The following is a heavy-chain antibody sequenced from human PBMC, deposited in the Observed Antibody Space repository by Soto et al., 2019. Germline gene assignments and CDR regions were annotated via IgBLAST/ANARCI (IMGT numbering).Heavy chain of an antibody. CDR1: GYTFTSYA. Sequence: ASVKVSFKASGYTFTSYAMHWGRQAPGQRLEWMGWINAGNGNTKYSQKFQGRVTITRDTSASTAYMELSSLRSEDTAVYYCARASGSYSTPFDYWGQGTLVTVSS. V-gene: IGHV1-3*01. CDR2: INAGNGNT. D-gene: IGHD1-26*01. J-gene: IGHJ4*02. CDR3: ARASGSYSTPFDY.